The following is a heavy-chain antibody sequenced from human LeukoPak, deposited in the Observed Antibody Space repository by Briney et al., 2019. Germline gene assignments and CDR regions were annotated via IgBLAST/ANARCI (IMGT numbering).Heavy chain of an antibody. D-gene: IGHD1-26*01. J-gene: IGHJ4*02. V-gene: IGHV3-23*01. CDR1: GFTLSSYA. Sequence: GGSLRLSCAASGFTLSSYAMSWVRQAPGKGLEWVSLISGNAGSTYYADSVKGRFTISRDNSKNTLYLQMNSLRAEDTAVYYCAKDRSGSRPYYFDYWGQGTLVTVSS. CDR2: ISGNAGST. CDR3: AKDRSGSRPYYFDY.